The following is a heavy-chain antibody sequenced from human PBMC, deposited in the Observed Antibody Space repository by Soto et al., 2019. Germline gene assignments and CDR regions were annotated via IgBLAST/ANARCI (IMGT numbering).Heavy chain of an antibody. CDR1: GFTFSSYG. D-gene: IGHD5-12*01. J-gene: IGHJ6*02. V-gene: IGHV3-33*01. Sequence: PGGSLRLSCAASGFTFSSYGMHWVRQAPGKGLEWVAVIWYDGSNKYYADSVKGRFTISRDNSKNTLYLQMNSLRAEDTAVYYCARDVVVATIPDYYYYGMDVWGQGTTVTVSS. CDR2: IWYDGSNK. CDR3: ARDVVVATIPDYYYYGMDV.